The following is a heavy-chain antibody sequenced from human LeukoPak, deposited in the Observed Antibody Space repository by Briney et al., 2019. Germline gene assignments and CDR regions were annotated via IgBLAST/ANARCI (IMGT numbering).Heavy chain of an antibody. CDR1: GGPISSNSYY. D-gene: IGHD3-10*01. CDR3: VRGPYGSSISNWFDP. V-gene: IGHV4-39*02. J-gene: IGHJ5*02. CDR2: IYYSGST. Sequence: SETLSLTCTVSGGPISSNSYYWGWIRQSPGKGLEWIGSIYYSGSTYYKPSLKSRLTISVDTSKNHFSLNLRSVTAADTAVYYCVRGPYGSSISNWFDPWGQGLLVTVSS.